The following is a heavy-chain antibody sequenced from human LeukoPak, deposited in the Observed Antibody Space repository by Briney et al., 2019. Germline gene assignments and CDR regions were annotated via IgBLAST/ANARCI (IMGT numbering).Heavy chain of an antibody. CDR1: IYTFSDYG. J-gene: IGHJ5*02. CDR2: INPNSGGT. CDR3: ARGIAAAGMRLNWFDP. Sequence: ASVKVSCKASIYTFSDYGVTWVRQAPGQGLEWMGWINPNSGGTNYAQKFQGRVTMTRDTSISTAYMELSRLRSDDTAVYYCARGIAAAGMRLNWFDPWGQGTLVTISS. V-gene: IGHV1-2*02. D-gene: IGHD6-13*01.